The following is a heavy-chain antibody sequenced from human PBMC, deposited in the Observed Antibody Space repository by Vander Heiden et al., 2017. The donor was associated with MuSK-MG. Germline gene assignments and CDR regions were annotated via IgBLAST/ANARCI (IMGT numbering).Heavy chain of an antibody. Sequence: EVQILQSGGGLVSPGGSLRLSCAASGFTFSNYAISWVRQAPGKVLEWISVISASGGSIFYADCVKRRFTISRDNSKNTLYLQMNSLRAEDAAVYYCAKLYGSGGYPPFDYWGHGALVSVSS. D-gene: IGHD3-10*01. CDR1: GFTFSNYA. J-gene: IGHJ4*01. V-gene: IGHV3-23*01. CDR2: ISASGGSI. CDR3: AKLYGSGGYPPFDY.